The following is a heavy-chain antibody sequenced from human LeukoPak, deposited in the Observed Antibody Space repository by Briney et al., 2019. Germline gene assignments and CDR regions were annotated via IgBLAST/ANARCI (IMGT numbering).Heavy chain of an antibody. CDR2: MNPNSGNT. Sequence: ASVKVSCKASGYTFTSYDINWVRQATGQGLEWMGWMNPNSGNTGYAQKFQGRVTMTRNTSISTAYMELSSLRSEDTAVYYCARRGYYYGSGSYGGLYYYYGMDVWGQGTTATVSS. CDR1: GYTFTSYD. D-gene: IGHD3-10*01. J-gene: IGHJ6*02. V-gene: IGHV1-8*01. CDR3: ARRGYYYGSGSYGGLYYYYGMDV.